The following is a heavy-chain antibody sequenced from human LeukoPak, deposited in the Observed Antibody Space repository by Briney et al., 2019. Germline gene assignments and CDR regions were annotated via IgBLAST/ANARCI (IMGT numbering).Heavy chain of an antibody. CDR2: IYYSGST. V-gene: IGHV4-31*03. CDR1: GGSISSGGYY. D-gene: IGHD3-9*01. J-gene: IGHJ3*02. Sequence: SQTLSLTCIVSGGSISSGGYYWSWIRQHPGKVLEWIGYIYYSGSTDYNPSLKSRFTMSVDTSKNQFSLKLSSVTAADTAVYYCASADYDMAFDIWGQGTMVTVSS. CDR3: ASADYDMAFDI.